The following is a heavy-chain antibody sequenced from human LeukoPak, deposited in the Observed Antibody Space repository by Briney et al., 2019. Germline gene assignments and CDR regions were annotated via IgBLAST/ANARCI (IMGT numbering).Heavy chain of an antibody. CDR3: ARDVFIAAAGSSFDY. CDR2: ISSSSSYI. Sequence: GGSLRLSCAASGFTFSSYSMNWVRQAPGKGLEWVSSISSSSSYIYYADSVKGRFTISRDNSKNTLYLQMNSLRAEDTAVYYCARDVFIAAAGSSFDYWGQGTLVTVSS. V-gene: IGHV3-21*01. J-gene: IGHJ4*02. CDR1: GFTFSSYS. D-gene: IGHD6-13*01.